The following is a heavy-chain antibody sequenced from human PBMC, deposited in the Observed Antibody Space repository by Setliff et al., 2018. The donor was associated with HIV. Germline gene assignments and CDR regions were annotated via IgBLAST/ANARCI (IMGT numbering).Heavy chain of an antibody. Sequence: GASVKVSCKASGYSFARYGLSWVRQAPGQGLEWMGWISGFNGNAKYAQSFQDRVAMTTETATTTAYMELSSLRSEDTAVYFCATENVWGQGTLVTVSS. J-gene: IGHJ4*02. D-gene: IGHD1-1*01. CDR1: GYSFARYG. V-gene: IGHV1-18*01. CDR3: ATENV. CDR2: ISGFNGNA.